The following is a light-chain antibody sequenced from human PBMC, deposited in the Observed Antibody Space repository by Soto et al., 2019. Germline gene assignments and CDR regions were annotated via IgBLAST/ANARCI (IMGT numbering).Light chain of an antibody. CDR2: GNS. J-gene: IGLJ2*01. Sequence: QSVLTQPPSVSGAPGQRVTISCTGSSSNIGAGYDVHWYQQFPGTAPKLLIYGNSNRPSGVPDRFSGSKSGTSASLAIPGVQAEDEADYYCQSYDSSLSGVVFGGGTKVTVL. V-gene: IGLV1-40*01. CDR3: QSYDSSLSGVV. CDR1: SSNIGAGYD.